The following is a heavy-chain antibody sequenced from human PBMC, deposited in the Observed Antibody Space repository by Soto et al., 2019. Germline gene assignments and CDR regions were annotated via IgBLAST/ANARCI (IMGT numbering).Heavy chain of an antibody. V-gene: IGHV1-69*06. CDR3: ARDLWYSYGGNSFNFDY. J-gene: IGHJ4*02. CDR2: IIPIFGTA. CDR1: GGTFSSYA. D-gene: IGHD5-18*01. Sequence: GASVKVSCKASGGTFSSYAISWVRQAPGQGLEWMGGIIPIFGTANYAQKFQDRVTITADKSTSTAYMELSSLRSEDTAVYYCARDLWYSYGGNSFNFDYWGQGTLVTVSS.